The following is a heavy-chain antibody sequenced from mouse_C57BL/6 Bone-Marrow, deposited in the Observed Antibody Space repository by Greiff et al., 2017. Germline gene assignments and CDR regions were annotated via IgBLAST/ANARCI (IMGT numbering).Heavy chain of an antibody. CDR2: INPYNGDT. J-gene: IGHJ1*03. CDR3: ARSGGYSPYWDIDV. V-gene: IGHV1-20*01. CDR1: GYSFTGYF. D-gene: IGHD2-3*01. Sequence: VQLQQSGPELVKPGDSVKISCKASGYSFTGYFMNWVMQSHGKSLEWIGRINPYNGDTFYNQKFKGKATLTVDKSSSTAHMELRSLTSEDSAVYYCARSGGYSPYWDIDVWGTGTTVTVSS.